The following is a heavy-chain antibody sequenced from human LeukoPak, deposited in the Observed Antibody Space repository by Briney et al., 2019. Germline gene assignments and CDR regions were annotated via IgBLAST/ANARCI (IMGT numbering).Heavy chain of an antibody. V-gene: IGHV3-7*01. CDR2: IKQDGSEK. J-gene: IGHJ4*02. Sequence: PSETLSLTCAVYGGSFSGYYWSWVRQAPGKGLEWVANIKQDGSEKYYVDSVKGRFTISRDNAKNSLYLQMNSLRAEDTAVYYCANQYSSGWYSDYWGQGTLVTVSS. CDR3: ANQYSSGWYSDY. CDR1: GGSFSGYY. D-gene: IGHD6-19*01.